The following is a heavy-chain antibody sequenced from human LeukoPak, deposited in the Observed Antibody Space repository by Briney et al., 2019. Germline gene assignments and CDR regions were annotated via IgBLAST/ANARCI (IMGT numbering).Heavy chain of an antibody. CDR3: AREGGYYYGSGSYYGGYFDY. J-gene: IGHJ4*02. CDR2: IYYSGTT. D-gene: IGHD3-10*01. CDR1: GGSITNYY. V-gene: IGHV4-59*13. Sequence: SETLSLTCTVSGGSITNYYWSWIRQPPGKGLEWIGYIYYSGTTNYNPSLKSRVTISVDTSKNQFSLKLSSVTAADTAVYYCAREGGYYYGSGSYYGGYFDYWGQGTLVTVSS.